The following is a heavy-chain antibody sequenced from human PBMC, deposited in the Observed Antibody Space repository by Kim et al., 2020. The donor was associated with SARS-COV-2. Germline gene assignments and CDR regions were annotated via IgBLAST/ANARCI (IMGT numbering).Heavy chain of an antibody. D-gene: IGHD6-19*01. Sequence: NPAHKSRVTISVDTSKNQCSLKLSSVTAADTAVYYCARLYSSGWSYYFDYWGQGTLVTVSS. CDR3: ARLYSSGWSYYFDY. V-gene: IGHV4-59*08. J-gene: IGHJ4*02.